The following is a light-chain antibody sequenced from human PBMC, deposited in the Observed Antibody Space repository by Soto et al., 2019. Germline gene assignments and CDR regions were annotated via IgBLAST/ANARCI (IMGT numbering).Light chain of an antibody. CDR3: SSYTTISTLV. J-gene: IGLJ1*01. Sequence: QSVLTQPASVSGSPGQSITISCTGTSSDVGRYNYVSWYQHHPGNAPKLIIYEVSNRPSGVSDRFSGSESGSTASLTISGLQAEDEADYYCSSYTTISTLVFGSGTKVTVL. CDR2: EVS. V-gene: IGLV2-14*01. CDR1: SSDVGRYNY.